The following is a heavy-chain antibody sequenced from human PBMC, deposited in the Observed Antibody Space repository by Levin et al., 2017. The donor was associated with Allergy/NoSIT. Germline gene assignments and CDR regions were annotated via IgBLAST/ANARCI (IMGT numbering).Heavy chain of an antibody. V-gene: IGHV3-9*01. CDR3: AKVGGSSSWTSFDY. CDR1: GYTFDDYA. CDR2: ISWNSGST. J-gene: IGHJ4*02. Sequence: PGESLKISCAASGYTFDDYAMHWVRQVPGKGLEWVSGISWNSGSTGYADSVKGRFTISRDNAKNSLYLQMNSLRAEDTALYYCAKVGGSSSWTSFDYWGQGTLVTVSS. D-gene: IGHD6-13*01.